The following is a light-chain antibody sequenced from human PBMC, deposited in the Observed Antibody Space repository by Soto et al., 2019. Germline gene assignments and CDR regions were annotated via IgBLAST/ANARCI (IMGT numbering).Light chain of an antibody. CDR2: DVS. V-gene: IGLV2-14*03. J-gene: IGLJ2*01. CDR1: SSDVGSYMY. Sequence: QSALTQPASVSGSPGQSITISCIGTSSDVGSYMYVSWYQHHPGKAPKLMIYDVSNRPSGISNRFSGSKSGNTASLTISGLQAEDEADYYCSSYTSTSTYVLFGGGTKLTVL. CDR3: SSYTSTSTYVL.